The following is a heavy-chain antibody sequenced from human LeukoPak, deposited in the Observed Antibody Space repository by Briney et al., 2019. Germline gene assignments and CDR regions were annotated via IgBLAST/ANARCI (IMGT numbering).Heavy chain of an antibody. J-gene: IGHJ4*02. D-gene: IGHD4-11*01. Sequence: GGSLRLSCAASGFTLSNNWMSWVRQAPGKGLEWAANIKQDGSEKNYVDSVKGRFTISRDNAKNSLFLQMNSLRAEDTAVYYCAKDPYSKSDYWGQGTLVTVSS. CDR1: GFTLSNNW. CDR2: IKQDGSEK. V-gene: IGHV3-7*01. CDR3: AKDPYSKSDY.